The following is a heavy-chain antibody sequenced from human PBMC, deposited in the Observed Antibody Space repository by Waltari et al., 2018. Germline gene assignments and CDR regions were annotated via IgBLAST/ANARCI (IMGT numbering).Heavy chain of an antibody. D-gene: IGHD3-22*01. CDR3: ARGGDSSWPR. Sequence: VESGGGVIRHGGTMRFACAACGFTFDDYGMSWVRQGPGKGLEWIAGINWKGDKVAYGDAVRGRFIISRDNAKNLLYLQMNTVGLDDTALYYCARGGDSSWPRWGQGTLVTVSA. CDR2: INWKGDKV. CDR1: GFTFDDYG. J-gene: IGHJ4*02. V-gene: IGHV3-20*04.